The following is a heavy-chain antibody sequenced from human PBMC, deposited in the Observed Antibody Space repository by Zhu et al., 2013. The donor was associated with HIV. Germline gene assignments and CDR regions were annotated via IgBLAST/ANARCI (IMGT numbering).Heavy chain of an antibody. D-gene: IGHD6-19*01. CDR1: GYTFTSYG. CDR2: ISAYSGNT. V-gene: IGHV1-18*01. Sequence: QVNLVQSGGEVKKPGASVKVSCKASGYTFTSYGITWVRQAPGQGLEWMGWISAYSGNTKYTEKFQGRVTMTTEISTRTGYMELRSLRSDDTAVYYCERFLGVSVAGIPDYWGQGTLVTVSS. J-gene: IGHJ4*02. CDR3: ERFLGVSVAGIPDY.